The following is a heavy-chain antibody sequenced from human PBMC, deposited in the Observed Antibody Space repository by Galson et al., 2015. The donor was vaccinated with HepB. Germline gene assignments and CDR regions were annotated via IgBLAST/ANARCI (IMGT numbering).Heavy chain of an antibody. CDR1: GFTFSSYA. J-gene: IGHJ6*02. Sequence: GSLRLSCAASGFTFSSYAMSWVRQAPGKGLEWVSAISGSGGSTYYADSVKGRFTISRDNSKNTLYLQMNSLRAEDTAVYYCAARWLQSVHVGYYYYGMDVWGQGTTVTVSS. CDR3: AARWLQSVHVGYYYYGMDV. CDR2: ISGSGGST. D-gene: IGHD5-24*01. V-gene: IGHV3-23*01.